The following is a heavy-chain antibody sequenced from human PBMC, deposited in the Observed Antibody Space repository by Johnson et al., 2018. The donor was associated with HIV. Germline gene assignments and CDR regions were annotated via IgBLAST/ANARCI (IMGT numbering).Heavy chain of an antibody. D-gene: IGHD2-8*01. CDR2: IYSGGST. CDR3: ARDGDLNRYCSNGVCSDAFDI. Sequence: VQLVESGGGLVQPGGSLRLSCAASGFTVSSNYMSWVRQAPGKGLEWVSVIYSGGSTYYADSVKGRFTISREHSKNTLYLQMNSLRAEDTAVYYCARDGDLNRYCSNGVCSDAFDIWGQGTMVTVSS. J-gene: IGHJ3*02. CDR1: GFTVSSNY. V-gene: IGHV3-66*01.